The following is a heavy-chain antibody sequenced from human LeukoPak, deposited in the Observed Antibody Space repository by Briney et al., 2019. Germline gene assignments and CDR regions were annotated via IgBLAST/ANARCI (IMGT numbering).Heavy chain of an antibody. V-gene: IGHV4-34*01. CDR1: GGSLTGYS. CDR3: ARGRATPSRLFFDYYFMDV. D-gene: IGHD2-15*01. Sequence: SETLSLTCAVHGGSLTGYSWAWVRQSPGEGLEWIGEINQVERTIYSPSLESRVSISLEASRNQFFLQLTSVAAADTAMYYCARGRATPSRLFFDYYFMDVSGPGTPVTVSS. CDR2: INQVERT. J-gene: IGHJ6*01.